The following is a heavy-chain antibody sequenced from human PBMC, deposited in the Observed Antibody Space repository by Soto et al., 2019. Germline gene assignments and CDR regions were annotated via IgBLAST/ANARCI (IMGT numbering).Heavy chain of an antibody. Sequence: GPLRRSCEDSVFTFRGYEFHWVRQGPGKGLEWVAVISSDGSDKYYADSVKGRFTISRDNSKNTLYLQMNSLRPEDTAVYYCAKDAIVVVPTAKRSYGMDVWGQGTTVTVSS. CDR1: VFTFRGYE. CDR3: AKDAIVVVPTAKRSYGMDV. CDR2: ISSDGSDK. V-gene: IGHV3-30*18. J-gene: IGHJ6*02. D-gene: IGHD2-2*01.